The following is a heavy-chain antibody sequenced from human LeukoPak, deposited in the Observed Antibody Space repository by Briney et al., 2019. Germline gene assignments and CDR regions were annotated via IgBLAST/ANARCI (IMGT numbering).Heavy chain of an antibody. Sequence: GGSLRLSCAASGFTFSDYWMHWVRQVPGKGLVWVSRIKGDGSETDYADSVKGRFTISRDNTKNTLFLQMNSLRVDDTAVYYCVRGQIGVSVIVHWGQGTLVTVSS. CDR3: VRGQIGVSVIVH. V-gene: IGHV3-74*01. CDR1: GFTFSDYW. J-gene: IGHJ5*02. CDR2: IKGDGSET. D-gene: IGHD3-22*01.